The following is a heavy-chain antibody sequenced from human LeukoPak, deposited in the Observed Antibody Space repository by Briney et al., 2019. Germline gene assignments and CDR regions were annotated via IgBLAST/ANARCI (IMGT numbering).Heavy chain of an antibody. CDR2: IKEDGTET. Sequence: GGSLRLSCAASGFMFSSNWMSRVRLAPGKGLEWVANIKEDGTETYYVDSVKGRFTISRDNAKNSLYLQMNSLRVEDTAVYYCAKEGRSLQTYWGQGTLVTVSS. J-gene: IGHJ4*02. CDR1: GFMFSSNW. D-gene: IGHD5-24*01. V-gene: IGHV3-7*03. CDR3: AKEGRSLQTY.